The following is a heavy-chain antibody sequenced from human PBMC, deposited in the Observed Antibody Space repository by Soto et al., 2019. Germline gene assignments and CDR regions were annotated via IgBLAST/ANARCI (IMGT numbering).Heavy chain of an antibody. J-gene: IGHJ4*02. D-gene: IGHD3-3*01. Sequence: SETLSLTCAVYGGSFSGYYWSWIRQPPGKGLEWIGEINHSGSTNYNPSLKSRVTISVDTSKNQFSLKLSSVTAADTAVYYCARGPRFWSGYKSLDYWGQGTLVTVSS. CDR3: ARGPRFWSGYKSLDY. V-gene: IGHV4-34*01. CDR2: INHSGST. CDR1: GGSFSGYY.